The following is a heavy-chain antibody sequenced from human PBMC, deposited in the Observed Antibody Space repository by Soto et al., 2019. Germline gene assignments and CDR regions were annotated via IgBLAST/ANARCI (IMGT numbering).Heavy chain of an antibody. V-gene: IGHV3-11*05. J-gene: IGHJ2*01. CDR2: ISSSSSYT. CDR1: GFTFSDYY. CDR3: ARDPLWGTAMVLWYFDL. Sequence: PGGSLRLSCAASGFTFSDYYMSWIRQAPGKGLEWVSYISSSSSYTNYADSVKGRFTISRDNAKNSLYLQMNSLRAADTAVYYCARDPLWGTAMVLWYFDLWGRGTLVTVSS. D-gene: IGHD5-18*01.